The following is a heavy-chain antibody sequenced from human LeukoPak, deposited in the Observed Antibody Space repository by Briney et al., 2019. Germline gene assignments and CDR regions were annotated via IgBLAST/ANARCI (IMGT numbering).Heavy chain of an antibody. J-gene: IGHJ4*02. CDR1: GFSFSSYG. Sequence: PGGSLRLSCAASGFSFSSYGMHWVRQAPGKGLEWVAFIRFDGSDKYYADSVKGRFTISKDNAKNTLYLQMNSLRAEDTAVYYCARDPRYCGGDCYTFDYWGQGTLVTVSS. CDR3: ARDPRYCGGDCYTFDY. CDR2: IRFDGSDK. V-gene: IGHV3-30*02. D-gene: IGHD2-21*02.